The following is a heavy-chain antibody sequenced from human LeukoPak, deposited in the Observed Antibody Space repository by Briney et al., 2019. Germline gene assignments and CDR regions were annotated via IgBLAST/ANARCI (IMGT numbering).Heavy chain of an antibody. CDR1: GFTFSSYA. D-gene: IGHD4-11*01. Sequence: GGSLRLSCAASGFTFSSYAMSWVRQAPGKGLEWVSAISGSGGSTYYADSVKGRFTISRDNSKNTLYLQMNSLRAEDTAVYYCAKDLLPYGRITVFDYRGQGTLVTVSS. CDR3: AKDLLPYGRITVFDY. CDR2: ISGSGGST. J-gene: IGHJ4*02. V-gene: IGHV3-23*01.